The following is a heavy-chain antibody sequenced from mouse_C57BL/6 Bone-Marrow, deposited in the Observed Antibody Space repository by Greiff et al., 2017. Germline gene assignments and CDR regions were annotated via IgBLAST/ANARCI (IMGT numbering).Heavy chain of an antibody. CDR1: GYTFTSYW. Sequence: QVQLQQPGAELVKPGASVKLSCKASGYTFTSYWMHWVKQRPGQGLEWIGMIHPNSGSTNYNEKFKSKATLTVDKSTSTAYMQLISLTSADSAVDYYAREYYNCYAMDYWGQGTSVTVSS. D-gene: IGHD1-1*01. CDR3: AREYYNCYAMDY. J-gene: IGHJ4*01. V-gene: IGHV1-64*01. CDR2: IHPNSGST.